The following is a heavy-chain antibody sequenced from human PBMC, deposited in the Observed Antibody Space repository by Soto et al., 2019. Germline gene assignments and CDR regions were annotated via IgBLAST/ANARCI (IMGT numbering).Heavy chain of an antibody. V-gene: IGHV4-30-4*01. CDR2: VYYSGRT. D-gene: IGHD3-9*01. J-gene: IGHJ6*02. CDR1: GGSINSGDYY. CDR3: ARHLRYYDILTRSFYYYYYGMDV. Sequence: PSETLSLTCTVSGGSINSGDYYWSWIRQTPGKGLEWIGYVYYSGRTYYNPSLKSRLSMTIDTSKNQFSLKLSSVTAADTAVYYCARHLRYYDILTRSFYYYYYGMDVWGQGTTVTVSS.